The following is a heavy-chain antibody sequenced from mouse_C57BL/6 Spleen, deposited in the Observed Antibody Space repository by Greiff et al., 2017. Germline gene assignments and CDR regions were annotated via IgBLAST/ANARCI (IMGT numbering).Heavy chain of an antibody. D-gene: IGHD2-4*01. Sequence: VQLQQSGAELVRPGTSVKMSCKASGYTFTNYWIGWAKQRPGHGLEWIGDIYPGGGYTNYNEKFKGKATLTADKSSSTAYMQFSSLTSEDSAIYYCARGGLRRRFAYWGQGTLVTVSA. J-gene: IGHJ3*01. CDR2: IYPGGGYT. CDR3: ARGGLRRRFAY. CDR1: GYTFTNYW. V-gene: IGHV1-63*01.